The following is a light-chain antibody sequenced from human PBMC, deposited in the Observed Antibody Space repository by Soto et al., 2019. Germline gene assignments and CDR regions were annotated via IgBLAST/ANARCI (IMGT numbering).Light chain of an antibody. V-gene: IGKV1-33*01. J-gene: IGKJ5*01. CDR2: DAS. CDR1: QDISNY. CDR3: QQYENLPT. Sequence: DLQMTQSPSSLSASLGDRVTIXXQASQDISNYLNWYQQKPGKAPHILIYDASNLETGVPSRFSGSGSGTDFTFTISRLQPEDIATYYCQQYENLPTFGQGTRLEIK.